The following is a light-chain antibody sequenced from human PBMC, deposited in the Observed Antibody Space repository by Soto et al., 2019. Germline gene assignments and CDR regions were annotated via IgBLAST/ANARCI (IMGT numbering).Light chain of an antibody. CDR2: SAS. CDR3: QQYNNWPLT. V-gene: IGKV3-15*01. Sequence: ETVMTQSPATLSASPGERATLSCRASQSVNSDLAWYQQIPGQAPRLLIYSASTGATGGPARCSGSGSGTEFSLPISSLQFEDFAICYCQQYNNWPLTFGGGTKVEI. CDR1: QSVNSD. J-gene: IGKJ4*01.